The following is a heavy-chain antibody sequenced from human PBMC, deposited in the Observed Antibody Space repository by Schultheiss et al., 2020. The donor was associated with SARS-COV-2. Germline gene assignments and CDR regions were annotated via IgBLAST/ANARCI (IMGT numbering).Heavy chain of an antibody. Sequence: SQTLSLTCTVSGGSISSYYWSWIRQPPGKGLEWIGYIYYSGSTNYNPSLKSRVTISVDTSKNQFSLKLSSVTAADTAVYYCARGKMVRGVIRYNWFDPWGQGTLVTVSS. CDR2: IYYSGST. CDR3: ARGKMVRGVIRYNWFDP. V-gene: IGHV4-59*12. J-gene: IGHJ5*02. D-gene: IGHD3-10*01. CDR1: GGSISSYY.